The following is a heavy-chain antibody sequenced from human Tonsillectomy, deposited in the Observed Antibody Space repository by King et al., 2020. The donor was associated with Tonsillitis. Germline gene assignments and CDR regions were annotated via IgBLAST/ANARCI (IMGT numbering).Heavy chain of an antibody. J-gene: IGHJ6*02. Sequence: EVQLVQSGGGLVKPGGSLRLSCAASGFTFSSYSMNWVRQAPGKGLEWVSSISSSSSYIYYADSVKGRFNISRDNAKNSLYLQMNSLRAEDTAVYYCARDIREIVATSSTTPVYYYGMDVWGQGTTVTVSS. V-gene: IGHV3-21*01. CDR3: ARDIREIVATSSTTPVYYYGMDV. CDR2: ISSSSSYI. CDR1: GFTFSSYS. D-gene: IGHD5-12*01.